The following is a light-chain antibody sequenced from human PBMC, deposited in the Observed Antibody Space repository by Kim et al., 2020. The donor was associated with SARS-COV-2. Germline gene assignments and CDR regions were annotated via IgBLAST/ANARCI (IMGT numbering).Light chain of an antibody. Sequence: VRDEVTIPCRASQAISKDVAWYQQKPGKAPKVLIYAASSLQSGVPSRFRGSGSGTDFSLTISSLQPEDVATYYCQKYDSAPWTFGQGTKVDIK. CDR3: QKYDSAPWT. V-gene: IGKV1-27*01. CDR2: AAS. J-gene: IGKJ1*01. CDR1: QAISKD.